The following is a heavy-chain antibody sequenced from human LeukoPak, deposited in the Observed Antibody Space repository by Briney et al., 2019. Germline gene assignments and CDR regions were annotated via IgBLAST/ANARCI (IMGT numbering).Heavy chain of an antibody. CDR1: GGSFSGYY. D-gene: IGHD7-27*01. V-gene: IGHV4-34*01. CDR2: INHSGRT. Sequence: PSETLSLTCAVYGGSFSGYYWSWIRQPPGKGLEWIGEINHSGRTNYNPSLKSRVTISVETSKNQFSLTLSSVTAADTAVYYCARAPLTGGAGNWFDPWGQGTLVTVSS. CDR3: ARAPLTGGAGNWFDP. J-gene: IGHJ5*02.